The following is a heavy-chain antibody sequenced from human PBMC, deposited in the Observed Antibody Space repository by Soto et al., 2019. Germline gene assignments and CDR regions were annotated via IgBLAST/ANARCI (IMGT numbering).Heavy chain of an antibody. D-gene: IGHD2-15*01. CDR3: ARGVVLAPSALPIVAL. V-gene: IGHV1-18*04. Sequence: AEVKVSCTCAGNTLKSYGINWVRQAPGQGLEWMGWIDNQNGETKYAETLQDRVSMTTDTSTNTVYLELKNLRSDDTAIYYCARGVVLAPSALPIVALWGKRSWVTVAA. CDR1: GNTLKSYG. J-gene: IGHJ5*02. CDR2: IDNQNGET.